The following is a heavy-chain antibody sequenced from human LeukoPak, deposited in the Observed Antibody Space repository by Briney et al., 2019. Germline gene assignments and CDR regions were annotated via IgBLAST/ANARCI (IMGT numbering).Heavy chain of an antibody. CDR1: GFTFGDYA. Sequence: PGGSLRLSCTASGFTFGDYAMSWFRQAPGKGLEWVGFIRSKAYGGTTEYAASVKGRFTISRDDSKSIAYLQMNSLKTEDTAVYYCTGCQVVLYYYYGMDVWGQGTTVTVSS. J-gene: IGHJ6*02. V-gene: IGHV3-49*03. D-gene: IGHD2-15*01. CDR2: IRSKAYGGTT. CDR3: TGCQVVLYYYYGMDV.